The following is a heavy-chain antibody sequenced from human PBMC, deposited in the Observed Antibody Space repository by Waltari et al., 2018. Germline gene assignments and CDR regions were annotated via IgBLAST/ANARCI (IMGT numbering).Heavy chain of an antibody. V-gene: IGHV3-15*01. D-gene: IGHD4-4*01. CDR2: IKSKTEGGTT. CDR1: GFTFSNAW. J-gene: IGHJ4*02. CDR3: ASLAVTTDFDY. Sequence: EVQLVESGGGLVKPGGSLRLSCAASGFTFSNAWMIWVRQAPGKGLEWVGRIKSKTEGGTTDYAAPVKGRFTISRDNAKNSLYLQMNSLRAEDTAVYYCASLAVTTDFDYWGQGTLVTVSS.